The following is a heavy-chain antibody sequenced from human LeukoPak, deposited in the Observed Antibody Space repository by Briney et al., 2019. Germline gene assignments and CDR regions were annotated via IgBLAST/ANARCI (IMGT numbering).Heavy chain of an antibody. CDR3: ARVGGSYWGWFDP. D-gene: IGHD1-26*01. Sequence: GGSLRLSCAASGFTFSSYWMSWVRQAPGKGVEWVANIKQDGSEKYYVDSVKGRFTISRDNAKNSLYLQMNSLRAEDTAVYYCARVGGSYWGWFDPWGQGTLVTVSS. CDR1: GFTFSSYW. J-gene: IGHJ5*02. V-gene: IGHV3-7*01. CDR2: IKQDGSEK.